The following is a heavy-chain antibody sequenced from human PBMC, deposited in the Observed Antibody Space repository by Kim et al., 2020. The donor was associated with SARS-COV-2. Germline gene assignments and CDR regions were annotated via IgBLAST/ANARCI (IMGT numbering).Heavy chain of an antibody. D-gene: IGHD2-15*01. V-gene: IGHV3-23*01. Sequence: YSADSVKGRFTISRDISKNTLYLQMNSLRAEDTAIYYCAKADGGFSDSLDYWGQGTLVTVSA. CDR3: AKADGGFSDSLDY. J-gene: IGHJ4*02.